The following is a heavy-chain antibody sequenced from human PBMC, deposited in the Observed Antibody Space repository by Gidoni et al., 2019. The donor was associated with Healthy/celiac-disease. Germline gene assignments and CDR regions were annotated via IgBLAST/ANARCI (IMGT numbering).Heavy chain of an antibody. Sequence: QVQLQQSGPGLVKPSQTLSLTCAISGDSVSSNSAAWNWIRQSPSRGLEWLGRTYYRSKWYNDYAVSVKSRIIINPDTSKNQFSLQLNSVTPEDTAVYYCARQMIAVADFYYSYHGMDVWGQGTTVTVSS. CDR2: TYYRSKWYN. V-gene: IGHV6-1*01. J-gene: IGHJ6*02. D-gene: IGHD6-19*01. CDR1: GDSVSSNSAA. CDR3: ARQMIAVADFYYSYHGMDV.